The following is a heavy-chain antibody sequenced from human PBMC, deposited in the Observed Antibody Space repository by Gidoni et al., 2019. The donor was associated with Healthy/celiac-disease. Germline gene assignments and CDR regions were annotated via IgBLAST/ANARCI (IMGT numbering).Heavy chain of an antibody. CDR1: AGTFSSYA. J-gene: IGHJ6*02. Sequence: QVQVVQFGAEVKKPGSSVNVACKASAGTFSSYAVTWVRQATGQGLEWMGGISPIFSTASYAQKFQGVVTISAVASTSTAYMVLSSMRSEDTAVYSCACWLVRGVMMSSAYYYGMDVWGQGTTVTVSS. V-gene: IGHV1-69*01. D-gene: IGHD3-10*01. CDR3: ACWLVRGVMMSSAYYYGMDV. CDR2: ISPIFSTA.